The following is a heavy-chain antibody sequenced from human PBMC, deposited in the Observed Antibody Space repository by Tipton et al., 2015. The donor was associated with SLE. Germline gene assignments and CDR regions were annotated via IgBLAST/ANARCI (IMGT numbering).Heavy chain of an antibody. CDR2: LNTDGSFT. J-gene: IGHJ3*02. CDR1: GFTFSSFW. V-gene: IGHV3-74*01. Sequence: GSLRLSCAASGFTFSSFWMHWVRQAPGKGLVWVSRLNTDGSFTTYADSVKGRFTISRDNTKNTLYLQMNSLSAEDTSIYYCARDSDSGSPGAALDIWGQGTMVTVSS. CDR3: ARDSDSGSPGAALDI. D-gene: IGHD1-26*01.